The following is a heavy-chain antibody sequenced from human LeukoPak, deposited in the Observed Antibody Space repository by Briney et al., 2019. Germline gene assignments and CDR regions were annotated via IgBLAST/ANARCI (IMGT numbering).Heavy chain of an antibody. Sequence: GGSLRLSCAASGFTFSSYAMHWVRQAPGKGLEWVAVISYDGSNKYYADSVKGRFTVSRDNAQNSLYLHMNSLRAEDTAVYYCAGTYSSSSRVFDYWGQGTLVTVSS. D-gene: IGHD6-6*01. CDR1: GFTFSSYA. CDR2: ISYDGSNK. J-gene: IGHJ4*02. V-gene: IGHV3-30*04. CDR3: AGTYSSSSRVFDY.